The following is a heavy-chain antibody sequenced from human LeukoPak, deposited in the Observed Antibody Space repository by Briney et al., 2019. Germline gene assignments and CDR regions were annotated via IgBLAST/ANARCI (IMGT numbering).Heavy chain of an antibody. Sequence: GGSLRLSCAASGFTFSIYWMNWVRQAPGKGLEWVANIKQDGSEKYYVDPVKGRFTISRDNAKNSLYLQMNSLRAEDTAVYYCAREGQYYDFWSGYYSYYYYYMDVWGKGTTVTVSS. D-gene: IGHD3-3*01. CDR2: IKQDGSEK. CDR3: AREGQYYDFWSGYYSYYYYYMDV. CDR1: GFTFSIYW. V-gene: IGHV3-7*01. J-gene: IGHJ6*03.